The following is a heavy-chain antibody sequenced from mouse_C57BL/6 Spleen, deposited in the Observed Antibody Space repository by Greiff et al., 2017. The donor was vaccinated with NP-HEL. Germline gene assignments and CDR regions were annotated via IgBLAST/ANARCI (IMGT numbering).Heavy chain of an antibody. CDR3: TREDY. V-gene: IGHV14-2*01. CDR2: IDPEDGGT. J-gene: IGHJ2*01. CDR1: GFNINDYY. Sequence: VQLKESGAELVKPGASVKLSCTASGFNINDYYMHWVKQRTEQGLEWIGRIDPEDGGTKYAPKFQGKATITADTSSNTAYLQLSSLTSEDTAVYYCTREDYWGQGTPLTVSA.